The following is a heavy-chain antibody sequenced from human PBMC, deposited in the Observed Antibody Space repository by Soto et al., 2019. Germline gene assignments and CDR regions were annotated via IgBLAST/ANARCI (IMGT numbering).Heavy chain of an antibody. V-gene: IGHV4-59*01. D-gene: IGHD1-20*01. CDR2: IYNSGST. Sequence: SETLSLTCNVSGGSIGNYFWTWIRQPPGKGLEWIGYIYNSGSTIYNPSLKSRVTMSVDTSKNHFSLKVSSVTAADTAVYYCARGGYNWNDVTDYWGQGTLVTVSS. J-gene: IGHJ4*02. CDR1: GGSIGNYF. CDR3: ARGGYNWNDVTDY.